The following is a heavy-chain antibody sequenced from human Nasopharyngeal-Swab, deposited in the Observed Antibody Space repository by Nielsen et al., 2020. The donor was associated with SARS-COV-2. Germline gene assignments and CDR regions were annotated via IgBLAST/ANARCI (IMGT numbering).Heavy chain of an antibody. J-gene: IGHJ4*02. Sequence: GGSLRLSCAASGFISSDYSMNWVRQAPGKGLEWISYIRSSNDIYYADSVKGRFTISRDHAKNSLYLQMNSLRAEDTAVYYCARERYSSSWYFDYWGQGTLVTVSS. CDR3: ARERYSSSWYFDY. V-gene: IGHV3-69-1*01. D-gene: IGHD6-13*01. CDR1: GFISSDYS. CDR2: IRSSNDI.